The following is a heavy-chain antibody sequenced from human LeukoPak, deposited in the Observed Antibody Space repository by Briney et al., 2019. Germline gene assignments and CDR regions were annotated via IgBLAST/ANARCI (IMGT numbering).Heavy chain of an antibody. CDR1: GYSISSGYY. CDR3: ATKGFGDPIRDFDY. Sequence: SETLSLTCTVSGYSISSGYYWGWIRQPPGKGLEWIGSIYHSGSTYYNPSLKSRVTISVDTSKNQFSLKLSSVTAADTAVYYCATKGFGDPIRDFDYWGQGTLVTVSS. J-gene: IGHJ4*02. D-gene: IGHD3-10*01. V-gene: IGHV4-38-2*02. CDR2: IYHSGST.